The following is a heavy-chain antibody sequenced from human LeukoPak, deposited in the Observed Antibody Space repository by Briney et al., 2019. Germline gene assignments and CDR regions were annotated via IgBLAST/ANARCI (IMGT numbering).Heavy chain of an antibody. Sequence: PSETLSLTCTVSGGSISSGSYYWSWIRQPAGKGLEWIGRIYTSGSTNYNPSLKSRVTISVDTSKNQFSLKLSSVTAADTAVYYCARAVCSSTSCYPPLLYYYYYMDVWGKGTTVTVSS. J-gene: IGHJ6*03. CDR3: ARAVCSSTSCYPPLLYYYYYMDV. D-gene: IGHD2-2*01. CDR1: GGSISSGSYY. V-gene: IGHV4-61*02. CDR2: IYTSGST.